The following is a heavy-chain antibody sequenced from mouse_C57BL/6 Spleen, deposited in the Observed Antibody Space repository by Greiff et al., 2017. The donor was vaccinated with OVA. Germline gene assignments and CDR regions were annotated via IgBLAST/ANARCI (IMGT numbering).Heavy chain of an antibody. CDR2: IDPSDSYT. CDR3: ARSEGYFDD. Sequence: QVQLKQPGAELVMPGASVKLSCKASGYTFTSYWMHWVKQRPGQGLEWIGAIDPSDSYTNYNQKFKGKSTLTVDKSSSTAYMQLSSLTSEYSAVYYCARSEGYFDDWGQGTTLTVSS. CDR1: GYTFTSYW. V-gene: IGHV1-69*01. J-gene: IGHJ2*01.